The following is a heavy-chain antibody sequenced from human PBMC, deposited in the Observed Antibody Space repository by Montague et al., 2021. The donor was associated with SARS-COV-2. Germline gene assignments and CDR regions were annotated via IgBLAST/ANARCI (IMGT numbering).Heavy chain of an antibody. Sequence: SETLSLTCTVSDASISSYYWSWIRQPPGKGLEWIGYIYYSGSTNYNPSLKSRVTISVDTSKNQFSLKLSSVTAADTAVYYCARGFDIWGQGTMVTVSS. CDR2: IYYSGST. CDR1: DASISSYY. J-gene: IGHJ3*02. CDR3: ARGFDI. V-gene: IGHV4-59*01.